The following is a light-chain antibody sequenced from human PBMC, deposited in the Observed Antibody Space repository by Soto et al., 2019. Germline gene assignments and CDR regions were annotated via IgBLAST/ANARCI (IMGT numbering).Light chain of an antibody. Sequence: QSVLTQPASVSGSPGQSITISCTGTSSDVGGYNYVSWYQQHPGKVPKLMIYEVSNRPSGVSNRFSGSKSGNTASLTISGLQAEDEADYYCSSYATSSTLHVFGTGTKLTVL. CDR2: EVS. CDR3: SSYATSSTLHV. V-gene: IGLV2-14*01. CDR1: SSDVGGYNY. J-gene: IGLJ1*01.